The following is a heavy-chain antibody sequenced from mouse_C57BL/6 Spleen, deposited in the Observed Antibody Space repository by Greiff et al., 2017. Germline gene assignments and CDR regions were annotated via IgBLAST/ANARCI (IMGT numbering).Heavy chain of an antibody. CDR1: GYTFTSYW. CDR3: ARRTTVVDYYAMDY. V-gene: IGHV1-72*01. Sequence: QVQLQQPGAELEKPGASVKLSCKASGYTFTSYWMHWVKQRPGRGLEWIGRIDPNSGGTKYNEKFKSKATLTVDKPSSTAYMQLSSLTSEDSAVYYCARRTTVVDYYAMDYWGQGTSVTVSS. CDR2: IDPNSGGT. J-gene: IGHJ4*01. D-gene: IGHD1-1*01.